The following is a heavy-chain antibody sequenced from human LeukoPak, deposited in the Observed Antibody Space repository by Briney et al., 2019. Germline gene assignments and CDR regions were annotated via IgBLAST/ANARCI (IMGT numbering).Heavy chain of an antibody. Sequence: QSGRSLRLSCAASGFTFTNYDMHWVRQAPGKGLHWVAVISYDGTNKYYADSVKGRFTISRDDSKNTLYLQMNSLRAEDTAVYYCVKDRAGTYFDYWGRGTLVTVSS. CDR2: ISYDGTNK. CDR1: GFTFTNYD. J-gene: IGHJ4*02. D-gene: IGHD3-10*01. CDR3: VKDRAGTYFDY. V-gene: IGHV3-30*18.